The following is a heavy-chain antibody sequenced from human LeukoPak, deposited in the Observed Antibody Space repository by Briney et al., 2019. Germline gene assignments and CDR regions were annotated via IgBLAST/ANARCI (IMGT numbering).Heavy chain of an antibody. D-gene: IGHD2-21*01. Sequence: GGSLRLSCAASRFTFTNYAMSWVRQAPGKGLEWVSTISNSGDSTNHADPVKGRFTISRDNSKNIVYLQMNNVRAEDTAVYYCAKVMWRKPQGAFDIWGQGTMVTVSS. CDR2: ISNSGDST. CDR3: AKVMWRKPQGAFDI. V-gene: IGHV3-23*01. CDR1: RFTFTNYA. J-gene: IGHJ3*02.